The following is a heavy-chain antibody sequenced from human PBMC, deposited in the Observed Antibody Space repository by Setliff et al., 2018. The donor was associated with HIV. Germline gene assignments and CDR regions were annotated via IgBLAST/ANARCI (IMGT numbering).Heavy chain of an antibody. J-gene: IGHJ6*03. D-gene: IGHD2-8*01. V-gene: IGHV1-2*02. CDR1: GYTFTDYY. CDR2: IHPKTGVT. CDR3: ARLDSPNYFYYMDV. Sequence: ASVKVSCKASGYTFTDYYIHWARQAPGQGLEWVGRIHPKTGVTNYAQKFQGRVTMTRDTSISTAYIELSRLRSDDTAVYYCARLDSPNYFYYMDVWGKGTTVTVSS.